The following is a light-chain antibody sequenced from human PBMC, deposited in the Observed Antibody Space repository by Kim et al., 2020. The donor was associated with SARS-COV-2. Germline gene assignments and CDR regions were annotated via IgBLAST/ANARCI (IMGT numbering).Light chain of an antibody. CDR1: QGISSY. V-gene: IGKV1-9*01. Sequence: PAIGDRVTITCRASQGISSYLAWYQQKPGKAPKLLIYAASTLQSGVPSRFSGSGSGTEFTLTINGLQPEDFTSYYCQQLHSYPITFGQGTRLEIK. J-gene: IGKJ5*01. CDR2: AAS. CDR3: QQLHSYPIT.